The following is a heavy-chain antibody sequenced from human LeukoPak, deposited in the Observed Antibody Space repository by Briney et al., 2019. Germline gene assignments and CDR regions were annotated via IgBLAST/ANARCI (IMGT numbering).Heavy chain of an antibody. CDR1: GYTLTELS. V-gene: IGHV1-24*01. Sequence: ASVKVSCKVSGYTLTELSMHWVRQAPGKGLEWMGGFDPEDGETIYAQKFQGRVTMTEDTSTDTAYMELSSLRSEDTAAYYCATAPSHYSNSPFDYWGQGTLVTVSS. J-gene: IGHJ4*02. D-gene: IGHD4-11*01. CDR3: ATAPSHYSNSPFDY. CDR2: FDPEDGET.